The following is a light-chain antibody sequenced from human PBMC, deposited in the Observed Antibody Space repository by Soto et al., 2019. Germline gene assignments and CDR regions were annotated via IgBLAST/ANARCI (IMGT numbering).Light chain of an antibody. CDR2: EVS. CDR3: SSYTSSSLYV. J-gene: IGLJ1*01. Sequence: QSVLTQPASVSGSPGQSITISCTGTSSDVGGYNYVSWYQQHPGKAPKLMIYEVSNRPSGVSNRFSGSKSGNTASLTLSGLQAEDEADYYCSSYTSSSLYVFGTGTKLTVL. CDR1: SSDVGGYNY. V-gene: IGLV2-14*01.